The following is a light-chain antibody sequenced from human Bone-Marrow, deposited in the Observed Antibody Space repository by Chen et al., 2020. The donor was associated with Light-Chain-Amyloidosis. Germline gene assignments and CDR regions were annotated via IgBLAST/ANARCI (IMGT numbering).Light chain of an antibody. CDR3: QQRSNWPPFT. CDR1: QSVSSSY. CDR2: DAS. Sequence: EIVLTQSPGTLSLSPGERATLSCRASQSVSSSYLAWYQQKPGQAPRLLIYDASNRATGIPARFSGSGSGTDFTLTISSLEPEDFAVDYCQQRSNWPPFTFGPGTKVDIK. J-gene: IGKJ3*01. V-gene: IGKV3D-20*02.